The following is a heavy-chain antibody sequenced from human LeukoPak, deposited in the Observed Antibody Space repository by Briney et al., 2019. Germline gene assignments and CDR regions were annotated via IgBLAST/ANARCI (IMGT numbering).Heavy chain of an antibody. D-gene: IGHD6-19*01. CDR3: ARDSSGFFDY. J-gene: IGHJ4*02. CDR1: GGSISSYY. V-gene: IGHV4-59*01. CDR2: IYSSGST. Sequence: SETLSLTCTVSGGSISSYYWSWIRQPPGKGLERIGYIYSSGSTNYNPSLKSRVTISVDTSKNQFSLKLSSVTAADTAVYYCARDSSGFFDYWGQGTLVTVSS.